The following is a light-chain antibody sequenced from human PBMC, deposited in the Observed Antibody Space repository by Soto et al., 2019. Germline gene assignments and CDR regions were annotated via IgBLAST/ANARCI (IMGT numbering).Light chain of an antibody. Sequence: DIQMTQSPSTLSASVGDRVSITCRASQSISRQLASYQQKPGKAPNLLIYQASNLETGVPSRFTGSGSGTEFTLTISSLQPDDLATYHCLQYQSYWTFGQGTKVEVK. CDR3: LQYQSYWT. CDR1: QSISRQ. V-gene: IGKV1-5*03. CDR2: QAS. J-gene: IGKJ1*01.